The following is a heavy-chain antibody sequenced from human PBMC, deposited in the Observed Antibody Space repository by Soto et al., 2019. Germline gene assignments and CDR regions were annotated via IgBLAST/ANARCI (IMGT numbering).Heavy chain of an antibody. CDR1: GYTFTTYA. CDR3: ARDQTGLEF. Sequence: ASVKVSCKASGYTFTTYAINWVRQAPGQGLEWMGWISAYSGNTKYAQKLQGRVTMTTDTSTSTAYMELRNLRSDDTAVYYCARDQTGLEFWGQGKRVTVS. J-gene: IGHJ4*02. V-gene: IGHV1-18*01. D-gene: IGHD3-10*01. CDR2: ISAYSGNT.